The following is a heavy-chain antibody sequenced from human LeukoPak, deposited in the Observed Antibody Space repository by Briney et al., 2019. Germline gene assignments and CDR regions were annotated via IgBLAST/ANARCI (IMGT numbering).Heavy chain of an antibody. CDR2: INPDGNKK. CDR1: GLTFSSSW. J-gene: IGHJ4*02. D-gene: IGHD5-18*01. V-gene: IGHV3-7*01. Sequence: GRSLRLSCAVSGLTFSSSWMDWVRQAPGKGLEWVASINPDGNKKYSADSVKGRFTISRDNAENSLYLQMNSLRVEDTAFYYCARDLAYSRLDYWGQGMLVAVSS. CDR3: ARDLAYSRLDY.